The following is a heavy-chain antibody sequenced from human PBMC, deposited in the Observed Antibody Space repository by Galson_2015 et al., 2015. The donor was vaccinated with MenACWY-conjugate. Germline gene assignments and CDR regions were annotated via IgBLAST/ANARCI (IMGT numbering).Heavy chain of an antibody. V-gene: IGHV5-51*01. CDR2: IYPGDSDT. CDR3: ARPGGSGSETWFDP. Sequence: WMGIIYPGDSDTRYSPSFQGQVTISADKSISTAYLQWSSLKASDTAMYYCARPGGSGSETWFDPWGQGTLVTVSS. D-gene: IGHD3-10*01. J-gene: IGHJ5*02.